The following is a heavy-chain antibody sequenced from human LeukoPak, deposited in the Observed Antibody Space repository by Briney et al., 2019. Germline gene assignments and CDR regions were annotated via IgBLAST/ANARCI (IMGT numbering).Heavy chain of an antibody. Sequence: ASVKVSCKASGYTFTGHHMHWVRQAPGQGLEWMGWIDPNSGGTNYAQKFQGRVTVTRDTSISTAYMELSRLKSGDTAVYYCAKWRGYSSGWSGPFDDWGQGTLVTVSS. CDR2: IDPNSGGT. V-gene: IGHV1-2*02. CDR1: GYTFTGHH. D-gene: IGHD6-19*01. J-gene: IGHJ4*03. CDR3: AKWRGYSSGWSGPFDD.